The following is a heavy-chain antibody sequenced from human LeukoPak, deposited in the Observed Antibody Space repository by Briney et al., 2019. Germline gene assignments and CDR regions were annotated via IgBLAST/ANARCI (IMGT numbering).Heavy chain of an antibody. J-gene: IGHJ5*02. CDR1: GFTFSSYT. CDR3: ATGVCSTTSCYTKLHYFDP. D-gene: IGHD2-2*02. CDR2: ISSSSSKI. V-gene: IGHV3-21*01. Sequence: GGSLRLSCAASGFTFSSYTMNWVRQAPGKGLEWVSSISSSSSKIYYADSVKGRFTISRDNAKNSLYLQMNSLRAEDTAVYDCATGVCSTTSCYTKLHYFDPWGQETLVTVSS.